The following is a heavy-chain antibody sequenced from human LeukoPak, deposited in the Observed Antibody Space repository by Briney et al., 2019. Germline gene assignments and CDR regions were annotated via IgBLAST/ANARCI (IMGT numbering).Heavy chain of an antibody. J-gene: IGHJ5*02. V-gene: IGHV1-24*01. CDR1: GYTLTELS. CDR2: FDPEDGET. Sequence: EASAKVSCKVSGYTLTELSMHWVRQAPGKGLEWMGGFDPEDGETIYAQKFQGRVTMTEDTSTDTAYMELSSLRSEDTAVYYCATDYYGSGSYTWGQGTLVTVSS. CDR3: ATDYYGSGSYT. D-gene: IGHD3-10*01.